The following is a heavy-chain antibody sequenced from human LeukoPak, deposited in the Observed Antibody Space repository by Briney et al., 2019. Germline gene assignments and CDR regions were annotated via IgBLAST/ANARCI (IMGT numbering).Heavy chain of an antibody. J-gene: IGHJ6*04. V-gene: IGHV3-43D*04. D-gene: IGHD3-10*01. CDR2: ISWDGGST. CDR3: AKDMGNMEVLWFGDLSPYGMDV. CDR1: GFTFDDYA. Sequence: PGGSLRLFCAASGFTFDDYAMHGVRQAPGKGLEWVSLISWDGGSTYYADSVKGRFTISRDNSKNSLYLQMHSLRAEDTALYYCAKDMGNMEVLWFGDLSPYGMDVWGKGPTVTVSS.